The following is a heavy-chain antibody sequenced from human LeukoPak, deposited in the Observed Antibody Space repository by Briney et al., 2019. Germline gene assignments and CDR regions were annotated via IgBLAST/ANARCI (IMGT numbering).Heavy chain of an antibody. D-gene: IGHD3-22*01. CDR1: GGSISSYY. CDR3: ARDSNYDSSGYYDHDAFDI. J-gene: IGHJ3*02. Sequence: SETLSLTCTVSGGSISSYYWSWIRQPPGKGLEWIGYIYYSGSTNYNPSLKSRVTISVDTSKNQFSLKLSSVTAADTAVYYCARDSNYDSSGYYDHDAFDIWGQGTMVTVSS. V-gene: IGHV4-59*01. CDR2: IYYSGST.